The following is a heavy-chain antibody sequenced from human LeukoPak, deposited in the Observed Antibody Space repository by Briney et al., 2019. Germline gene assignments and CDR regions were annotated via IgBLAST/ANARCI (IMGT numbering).Heavy chain of an antibody. CDR2: ITAGNGNT. CDR3: ARDSARGYSYGYNAFDI. Sequence: GASVKVSCKASGYNSRNYGIGWVRQAPRQGLEWMGWITAGNGNTNYAQKVQGRVTMTTNTSTSTAYMELRSLRSDDTAVYFCARDSARGYSYGYNAFDIWGQGTMVTVSS. CDR1: GYNSRNYG. V-gene: IGHV1-18*01. J-gene: IGHJ3*02. D-gene: IGHD5-18*01.